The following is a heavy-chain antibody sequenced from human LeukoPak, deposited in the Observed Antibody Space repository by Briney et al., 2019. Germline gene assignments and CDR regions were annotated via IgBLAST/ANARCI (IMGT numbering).Heavy chain of an antibody. J-gene: IGHJ4*01. CDR2: IIPILGIA. V-gene: IGHV1-69*04. Sequence: SVKVSCKASGGTFSSYAISWVRQAPGQGLEWMGRIIPILGIANYAQKYQGRVTITADKSTSTAYMELSSLRSEDTAAYSCARAPYVVILGATYHFDTGGKEPLVTVS. D-gene: IGHD3-22*01. CDR3: ARAPYVVILGATYHFDT. CDR1: GGTFSSYA.